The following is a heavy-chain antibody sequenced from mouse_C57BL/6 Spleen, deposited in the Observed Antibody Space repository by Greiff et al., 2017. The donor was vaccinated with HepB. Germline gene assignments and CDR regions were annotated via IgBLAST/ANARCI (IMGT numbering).Heavy chain of an antibody. Sequence: QVQLQQPGAELVKPGASVKLSCKASGYTFTSYWMQWVKQRPGQGLEWIGEIDPSDSYTNYNQKFKGKATLTVDTSSSTAYMQLSSLTSEDSAVYYCARWPDYYGSSGDYWGQGTTLTVSS. D-gene: IGHD1-1*01. CDR3: ARWPDYYGSSGDY. CDR2: IDPSDSYT. V-gene: IGHV1-50*01. J-gene: IGHJ2*01. CDR1: GYTFTSYW.